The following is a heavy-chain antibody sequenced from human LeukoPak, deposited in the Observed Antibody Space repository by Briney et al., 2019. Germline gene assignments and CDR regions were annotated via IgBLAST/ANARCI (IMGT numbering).Heavy chain of an antibody. CDR2: ISGDERTI. J-gene: IGHJ4*02. Sequence: GGSLRLSCSASGLAFSAFDIDSVRQAPGEGLEYLSAISGDERTIYYAESVRGRFTISRDNAKYPLCLQMSRRRVEDTALYYCVNIARDWGQGTLVTVSS. CDR1: GLAFSAFD. V-gene: IGHV3-64D*09. CDR3: VNIARD.